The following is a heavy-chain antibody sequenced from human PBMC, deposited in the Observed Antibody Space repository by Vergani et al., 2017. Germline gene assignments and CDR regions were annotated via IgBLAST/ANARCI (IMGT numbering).Heavy chain of an antibody. V-gene: IGHV3-30*03. J-gene: IGHJ4*02. CDR2: ISYDGSNK. CDR1: GFTFSSYG. Sequence: QVQLVESGGGVVQPGRSLRLSCAASGFTFSSYGMHWVRQAPGKGLEWVAVISYDGSNKYYADSVKGRFTISRDNSKNTLYLQMNSLRVEDTAVYYCARDTVYLDYWGQGTLVTVSS. D-gene: IGHD2-8*01. CDR3: ARDTVYLDY.